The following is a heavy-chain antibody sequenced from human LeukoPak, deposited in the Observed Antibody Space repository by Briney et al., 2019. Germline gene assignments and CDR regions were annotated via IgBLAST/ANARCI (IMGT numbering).Heavy chain of an antibody. D-gene: IGHD3-22*01. J-gene: IGHJ4*02. Sequence: PGRSLRLSCAASGFTFSSYWMSWVRQAPGKGLEWVANIKQDGSEKYYVDSVKGRFTISRDNAKNSLYLQMNSLRAEDTAVYYCAGDRSDFYYDSSGYYTRFDYWGQGTLVTVSS. CDR3: AGDRSDFYYDSSGYYTRFDY. CDR2: IKQDGSEK. V-gene: IGHV3-7*01. CDR1: GFTFSSYW.